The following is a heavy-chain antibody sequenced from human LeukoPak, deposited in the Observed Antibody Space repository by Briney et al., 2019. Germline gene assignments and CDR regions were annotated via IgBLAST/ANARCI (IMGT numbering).Heavy chain of an antibody. Sequence: KPSETLSLTCTVSGYSISGGYYWGWIRQPPGKGLEWIGTIFQSVSTYYNPSLKSRVTTSVDTSKNQFSLKLSSVTAADTAVYYCARNNSNGFDFWSQGTLDTVSS. V-gene: IGHV4-38-2*02. CDR2: IFQSVST. J-gene: IGHJ4*02. CDR1: GYSISGGYY. CDR3: ARNNSNGFDF. D-gene: IGHD6-19*01.